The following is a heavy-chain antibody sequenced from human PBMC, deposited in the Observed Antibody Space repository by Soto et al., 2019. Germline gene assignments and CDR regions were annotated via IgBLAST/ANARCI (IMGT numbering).Heavy chain of an antibody. CDR3: TRHNGNYSHYIDV. CDR2: IYYSGST. D-gene: IGHD1-26*01. CDR1: GDSISNNNFY. V-gene: IGHV4-39*01. Sequence: QLQLQESGPGLVKPSETLSLTCTVSGDSISNNNFYWGWIRQPPGKGLEWIGSIYYSGSTYYNPSLKSRVTISVDTSNNQLSLKLSSVTAADTSVYYCTRHNGNYSHYIDVGPKGTKVPV. J-gene: IGHJ6*03.